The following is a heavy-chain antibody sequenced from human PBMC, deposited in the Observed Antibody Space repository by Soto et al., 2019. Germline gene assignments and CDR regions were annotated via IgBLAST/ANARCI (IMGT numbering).Heavy chain of an antibody. Sequence: ASAKVSCKASGYTFTSYGISWVRQAPGQGLEWMGWISAYNGNTNYAQKLQGRVTMTTDTSTSTAYMELGSLRSDDTAVYYCARDLGDIVVVPAAMSAVNFDYWGQGTLVTVSS. CDR3: ARDLGDIVVVPAAMSAVNFDY. CDR1: GYTFTSYG. D-gene: IGHD2-2*01. V-gene: IGHV1-18*01. J-gene: IGHJ4*02. CDR2: ISAYNGNT.